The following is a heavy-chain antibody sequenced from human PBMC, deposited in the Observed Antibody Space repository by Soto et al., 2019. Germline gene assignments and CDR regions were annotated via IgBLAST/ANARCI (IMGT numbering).Heavy chain of an antibody. CDR2: IIPILDMA. CDR1: GGTFSTDT. J-gene: IGHJ6*02. Sequence: QVQLVQSGAEVKKPGSSVKVSCKTSGGTFSTDTFAWVRQAPGEGLECMGRIIPILDMANYAQKFQGRLTITEDKSTSTAYMELSSLTSEITAVYYGARVGAAHLESYYGLDVWGQGTTVTVSS. CDR3: ARVGAAHLESYYGLDV. V-gene: IGHV1-69*02. D-gene: IGHD2-15*01.